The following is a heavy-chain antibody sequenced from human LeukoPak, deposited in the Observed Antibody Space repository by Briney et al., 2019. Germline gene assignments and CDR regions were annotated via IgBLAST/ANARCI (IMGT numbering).Heavy chain of an antibody. CDR3: ATRGTYYYGSGSYGDAFDI. V-gene: IGHV4-39*01. D-gene: IGHD3-10*01. J-gene: IGHJ3*02. CDR2: IYYSGST. CDR1: GGSISSSSYY. Sequence: PSETLSLTCTVSGGSISSSSYYWGWIRQPPGKGLEWIGSIYYSGSTYYNPSLKSRFTISVDTSKNQFSLKLSSVTAADTAVYYCATRGTYYYGSGSYGDAFDIWGQGTMVTVSS.